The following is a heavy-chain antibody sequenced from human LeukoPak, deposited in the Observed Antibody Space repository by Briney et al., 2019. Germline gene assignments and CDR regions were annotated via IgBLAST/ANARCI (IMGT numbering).Heavy chain of an antibody. D-gene: IGHD3-3*01. CDR3: ARDRRSASKRYDFWSGYYTWDYFDY. CDR2: IIPIFGTA. Sequence: SVKVSCKASGGTFSSYAISWERQAPGQGLEWMGGIIPIFGTANYAQKFQGRVTITTDESTSTAYMELSSLRSEDTAVYYCARDRRSASKRYDFWSGYYTWDYFDYWGQGTLVTVSS. J-gene: IGHJ4*02. V-gene: IGHV1-69*05. CDR1: GGTFSSYA.